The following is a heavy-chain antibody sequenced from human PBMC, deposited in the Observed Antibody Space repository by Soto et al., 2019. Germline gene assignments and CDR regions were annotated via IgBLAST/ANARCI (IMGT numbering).Heavy chain of an antibody. CDR2: IWYDGSNK. Sequence: PGGSLRLSCAASGFTFSSYGMHWVRQAPGKGLEWVAVIWYDGSNKYYADSVKGRFTISRDNSKNTLYLQMNSLRAEDTAVYYFEREEEWIFKFDPWGQRNLVTVSS. D-gene: IGHD3-3*01. CDR1: GFTFSSYG. J-gene: IGHJ5*02. V-gene: IGHV3-33*01. CDR3: EREEEWIFKFDP.